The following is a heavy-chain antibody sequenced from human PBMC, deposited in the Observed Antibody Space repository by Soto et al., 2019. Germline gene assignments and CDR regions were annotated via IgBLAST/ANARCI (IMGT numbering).Heavy chain of an antibody. CDR3: AKVEAVAGTFWMPYYFDY. Sequence: GWSLRLSCAASGVSFSSYAMSGVRQATGKGLEWVSAISGSGGSTYYADSVKGRFTISRDNSKNTLYLQMNSLRAEDTAVYYCAKVEAVAGTFWMPYYFDYWGQGTLVTVSS. D-gene: IGHD6-19*01. CDR2: ISGSGGST. V-gene: IGHV3-23*01. CDR1: GVSFSSYA. J-gene: IGHJ4*02.